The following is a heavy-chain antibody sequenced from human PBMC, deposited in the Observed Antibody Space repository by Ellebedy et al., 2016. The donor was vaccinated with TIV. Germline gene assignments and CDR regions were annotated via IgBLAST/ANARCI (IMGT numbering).Heavy chain of an antibody. J-gene: IGHJ6*02. D-gene: IGHD3-9*01. Sequence: PSETLSLTCTVSGDSVSSGGYFWSWIRQSPGKGLEWIGYIYHTGNTNYSPSLKSRVTISMDTSKNYFSLKLASVTAADTAVYYCARESYDILTGYSSGMDVWGQGTTVTVSS. V-gene: IGHV4-61*03. CDR1: GDSVSSGGYF. CDR3: ARESYDILTGYSSGMDV. CDR2: IYHTGNT.